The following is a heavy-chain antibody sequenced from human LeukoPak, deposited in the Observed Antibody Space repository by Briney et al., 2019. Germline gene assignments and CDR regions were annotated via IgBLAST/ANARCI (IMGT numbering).Heavy chain of an antibody. D-gene: IGHD4-17*01. CDR2: IKQDGSEK. V-gene: IGHV3-7*01. CDR3: ARAPGEGWFDP. J-gene: IGHJ5*02. CDR1: GFTFSSYW. Sequence: GGSLRLSCAASGFTFSSYWMSWVRQAPGKGLEWVASIKQDGSEKYYVDSVKGRFTISRDNARNSLYLQMNSLRAEDTALYYCARAPGEGWFDPWGQGTLVTVSS.